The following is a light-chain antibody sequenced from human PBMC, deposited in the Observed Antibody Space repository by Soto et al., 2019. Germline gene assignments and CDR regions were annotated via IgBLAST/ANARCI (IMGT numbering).Light chain of an antibody. J-gene: IGLJ1*01. CDR3: ATWDSSLSGGV. V-gene: IGLV1-51*02. Sequence: QSVLTQPPSVSAAPGQTDTISCSGSSSNIENNYVSWYRQLPGTAPKLLIYENNKRPSGIPDRFSGSKSGTSATLGITGLETGDQADYYCATWDSSLSGGVFGTGTKLTVL. CDR2: ENN. CDR1: SSNIENNY.